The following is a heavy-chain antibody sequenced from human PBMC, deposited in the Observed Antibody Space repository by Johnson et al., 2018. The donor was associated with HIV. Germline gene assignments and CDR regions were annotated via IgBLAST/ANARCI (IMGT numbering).Heavy chain of an antibody. J-gene: IGHJ3*02. D-gene: IGHD1-1*01. V-gene: IGHV3-7*03. CDR3: AREWVNGAFDI. CDR1: GFTFRNYG. CDR2: IKQDGSEK. Sequence: VQLVESGGGVVQPGRSLRLSCAVSGFTFRNYGMHWVRQAPGKGLEWVANIKQDGSEKYYVDSVKGRFTISRDNAKNSLYLQMNSLRAEDTAVYYCAREWVNGAFDIWGQGTMVTVSS.